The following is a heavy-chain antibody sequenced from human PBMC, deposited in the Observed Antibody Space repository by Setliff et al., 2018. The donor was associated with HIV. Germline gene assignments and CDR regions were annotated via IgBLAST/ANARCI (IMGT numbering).Heavy chain of an antibody. D-gene: IGHD6-19*01. Sequence: SETLSLTCAVYGGSFSGNYWTWIRQPAGKGLQWIGRIHTSGNTNYNPSLKSRVTISVDTSKSQFSLKLSSLTAADTAVYYCARGRTQWPNYNYFDPWGLGTLVTVSS. CDR1: GGSFSGNY. CDR2: IHTSGNT. J-gene: IGHJ5*02. V-gene: IGHV4-59*10. CDR3: ARGRTQWPNYNYFDP.